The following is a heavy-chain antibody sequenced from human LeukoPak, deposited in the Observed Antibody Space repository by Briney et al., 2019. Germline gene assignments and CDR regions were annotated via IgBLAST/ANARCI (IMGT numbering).Heavy chain of an antibody. Sequence: GGSLRLSCAASGFTFSSYSMNWVRQAPGKGLECVSYISSSSSTIYYADSVKGRFTISRDNAKNSLYLQTNSLRAEDTAVYYCARGDGSYFLWGQGTLVTVSS. D-gene: IGHD1-26*01. CDR2: ISSSSSTI. J-gene: IGHJ4*02. CDR1: GFTFSSYS. CDR3: ARGDGSYFL. V-gene: IGHV3-48*01.